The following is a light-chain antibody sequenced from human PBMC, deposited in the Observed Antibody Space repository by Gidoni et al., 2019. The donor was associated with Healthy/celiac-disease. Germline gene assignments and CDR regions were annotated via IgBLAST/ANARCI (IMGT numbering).Light chain of an antibody. Sequence: DIVLTQSPATLSVSPGERATLTCRASKSVSSNLAWYQQKPGQAPRLLIYGASTRSTGIPARFSGSGSGTEFTLPISSRQYEEFAVYYCQQYNNWPPWTFGQGTKVEIK. J-gene: IGKJ1*01. CDR1: KSVSSN. CDR3: QQYNNWPPWT. V-gene: IGKV3-15*01. CDR2: GAS.